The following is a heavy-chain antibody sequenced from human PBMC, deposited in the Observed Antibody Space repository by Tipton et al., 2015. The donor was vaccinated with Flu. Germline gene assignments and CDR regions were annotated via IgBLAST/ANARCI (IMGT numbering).Heavy chain of an antibody. CDR3: ARALGASSGYVSDP. D-gene: IGHD3-22*01. CDR1: GYSISSGYY. J-gene: IGHJ5*02. V-gene: IGHV4-38-2*02. Sequence: TLSLTCTVSGYSISSGYYWGWIRQPPGKGLEWIGSIYHSGSTYYNPSLKSRVTISVDTSKNQFSLKLSSVTAADTAVYYCARALGASSGYVSDPWGQGTLVTVSS. CDR2: IYHSGST.